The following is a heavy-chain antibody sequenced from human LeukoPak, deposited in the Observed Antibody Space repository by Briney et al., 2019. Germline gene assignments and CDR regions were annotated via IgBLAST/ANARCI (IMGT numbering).Heavy chain of an antibody. CDR3: ARRLLTGGLTDFFDY. V-gene: IGHV3-23*01. CDR1: GFTLSHYA. D-gene: IGHD3-9*01. CDR2: ISPSGDST. J-gene: IGHJ4*02. Sequence: GGSLRLSCSMSGFTLSHYAMSWVRQAPGEGLEWVSAISPSGDSTTYRDSVKGQFTISRDNSKNRLYLQMNTLTVEDTAIYYCARRLLTGGLTDFFDYWGQGTLVTVSS.